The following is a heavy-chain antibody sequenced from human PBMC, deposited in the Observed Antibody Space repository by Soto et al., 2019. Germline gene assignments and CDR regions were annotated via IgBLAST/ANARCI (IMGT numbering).Heavy chain of an antibody. V-gene: IGHV3-48*01. J-gene: IGHJ6*03. D-gene: IGHD3-3*01. Sequence: PGGSLRLSCAASGFTFNSYSMNWVRQTPGKGLEWVSYISRSSSTIYYADSVKGRFTISRDNAKNSLYLQMNSLRAEDTAVYYCASPIFGVAPYYYYYMDVWGKGTTVTVSS. CDR2: ISRSSSTI. CDR1: GFTFNSYS. CDR3: ASPIFGVAPYYYYYMDV.